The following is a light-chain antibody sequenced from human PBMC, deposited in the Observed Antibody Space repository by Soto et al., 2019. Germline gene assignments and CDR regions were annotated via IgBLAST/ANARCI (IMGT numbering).Light chain of an antibody. J-gene: IGKJ5*01. Sequence: EIVLTQSPATLSLSPWERATLSCRASQSVSSYLAWYQQKPGQAPRLLIYGASSRATGIPDRFSGSGSGTDFTLTISRLEPDDFAVYFCQQYSDLPMTFGQGTRLEIK. CDR2: GAS. CDR3: QQYSDLPMT. CDR1: QSVSSY. V-gene: IGKV3-20*01.